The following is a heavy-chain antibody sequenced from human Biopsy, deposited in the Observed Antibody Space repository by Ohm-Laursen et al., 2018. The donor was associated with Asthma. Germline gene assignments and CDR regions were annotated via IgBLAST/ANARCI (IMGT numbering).Heavy chain of an antibody. CDR3: VRHQYSSSWSTFDY. Sequence: TLSLTCTVSGVSIRSYYWTWIRPPPGKGLEWIGSMYHSGSPYYHPSLKSRATISVDTSKNQLSMKLSSVTAADTAVYFCVRHQYSSSWSTFDYWGQGALVTVSS. CDR2: MYHSGSP. D-gene: IGHD3-22*01. V-gene: IGHV4-59*04. J-gene: IGHJ4*02. CDR1: GVSIRSYY.